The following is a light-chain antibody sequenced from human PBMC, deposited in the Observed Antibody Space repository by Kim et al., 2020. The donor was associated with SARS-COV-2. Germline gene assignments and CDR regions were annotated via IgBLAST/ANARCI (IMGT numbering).Light chain of an antibody. J-gene: IGKJ5*01. CDR1: QSVNNNY. V-gene: IGKV3-20*01. CDR3: QQYGSSPPIT. CDR2: GAS. Sequence: PGGRASLSCRASQSVNNNYLAWYQQKPGQAPRLLIYGASSRATGIPDRFSGSGSGTDFTLTISILEPEDFAVYYCQQYGSSPPITFGQGTRLEIK.